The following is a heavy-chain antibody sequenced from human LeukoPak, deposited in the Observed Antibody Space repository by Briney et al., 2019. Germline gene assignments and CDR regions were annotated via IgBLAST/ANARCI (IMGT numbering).Heavy chain of an antibody. J-gene: IGHJ6*02. V-gene: IGHV3-23*01. CDR3: ATEGGKRGYSNGYGIDV. D-gene: IGHD5-18*01. CDR1: GFTFSSYA. CDR2: ISGSGSSK. Sequence: GESLRLSCAASGFTFSSYAMRWVRQAPGKVLEWVSAISGSGSSKYYTDSVRGRFTISRDNTKNTMYLQMNSLRDEDTAVYYCATEGGKRGYSNGYGIDVCGQRRTIIVSS.